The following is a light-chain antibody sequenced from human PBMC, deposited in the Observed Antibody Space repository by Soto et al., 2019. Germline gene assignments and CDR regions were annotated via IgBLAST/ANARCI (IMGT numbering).Light chain of an antibody. J-gene: IGKJ4*01. V-gene: IGKV3-20*01. Sequence: EIVLTQSPGTQSLSPGERATLSCRASQSVSSNFLAWHQQKPGQAPRLLIYGASSRATGIPDRFSGSGSGTDFTLTISRLEPEDFAVYFCQQYVAAPLTFGGGTKVEIK. CDR2: GAS. CDR3: QQYVAAPLT. CDR1: QSVSSNF.